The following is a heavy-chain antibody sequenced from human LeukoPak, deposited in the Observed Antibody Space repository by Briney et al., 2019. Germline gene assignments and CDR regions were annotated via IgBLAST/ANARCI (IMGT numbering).Heavy chain of an antibody. J-gene: IGHJ3*02. V-gene: IGHV1-2*06. CDR2: INPYSGGT. D-gene: IGHD3-16*01. Sequence: ASVKVSCKASGYTFTGYYIHWVRQAPGQGLEWMGRINPYSGGTNYAQKFQGRVTMTRDTSISTAYMELSRLGSDDTAVYYCARTLYDNDAFDIWGQGTMVTVSS. CDR3: ARTLYDNDAFDI. CDR1: GYTFTGYY.